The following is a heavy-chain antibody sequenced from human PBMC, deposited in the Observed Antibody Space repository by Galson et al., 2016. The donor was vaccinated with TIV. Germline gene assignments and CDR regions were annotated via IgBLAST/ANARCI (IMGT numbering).Heavy chain of an antibody. Sequence: GLEWMGGIIPMFKIADYAQKFQGRVTISADEFPSAAYMELSSLRFEDTAVYYCARARGYNFENAFHIWGQGTMVTVSS. V-gene: IGHV1-69*01. CDR3: ARARGYNFENAFHI. CDR2: IIPMFKIA. D-gene: IGHD5-18*01. J-gene: IGHJ3*02.